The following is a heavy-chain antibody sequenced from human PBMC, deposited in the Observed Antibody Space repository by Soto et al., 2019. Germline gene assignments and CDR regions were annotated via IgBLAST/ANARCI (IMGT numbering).Heavy chain of an antibody. J-gene: IGHJ4*02. CDR1: GFTFSHAW. CDR2: IKSISDGETT. D-gene: IGHD6-19*01. V-gene: IGHV3-15*07. CDR3: TRRIAVAGTYYFDY. Sequence: LLVESGGGFVQPGGSLRLSCVASGFTFSHAWMDWVRQAPGKGLEWVGRIKSISDGETTNYAASVAGRFTISRDDSKNTLFLHVNSLKTEDRGVYYCTRRIAVAGTYYFDYWGQGTLVTVSS.